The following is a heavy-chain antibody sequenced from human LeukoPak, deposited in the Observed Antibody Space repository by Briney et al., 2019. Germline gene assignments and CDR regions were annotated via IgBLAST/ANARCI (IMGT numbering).Heavy chain of an antibody. V-gene: IGHV3-23*01. CDR3: TDKYSYDY. CDR1: GFTFSSDA. J-gene: IGHJ4*02. Sequence: GGSLRLSCAASGFTFSSDAMSCVRQAPGKGLEWVSTISGNGGDTYYAHPVKGRFTISGDNSKHTLYLQMGSLRAEDTAVYYCTDKYSYDYWGQGTLVTVSS. D-gene: IGHD5-18*01. CDR2: ISGNGGDT.